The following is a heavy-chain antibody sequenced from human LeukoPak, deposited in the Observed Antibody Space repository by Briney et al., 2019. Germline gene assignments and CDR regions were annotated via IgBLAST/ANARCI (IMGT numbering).Heavy chain of an antibody. CDR2: ISSSSSYI. Sequence: GGSLTHSCEASGFTFSRYSMIGLGQAPGKELEWVSSISSSSSYIYYADSVKGRFTISRDNAKNSLYLQMNSLRAEDTAVYYCARDGGFRDGFPYFDYWGQGTLVTVSS. CDR1: GFTFSRYS. CDR3: ARDGGFRDGFPYFDY. D-gene: IGHD5-24*01. J-gene: IGHJ4*02. V-gene: IGHV3-21*01.